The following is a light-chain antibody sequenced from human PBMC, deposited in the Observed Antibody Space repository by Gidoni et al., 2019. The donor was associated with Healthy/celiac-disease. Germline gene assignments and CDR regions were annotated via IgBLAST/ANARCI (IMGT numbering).Light chain of an antibody. J-gene: IGKJ2*01. Sequence: DIQMTQSPSSLSASVGDRVTITCQASQDISNYLNWYQQKPGKAPKLLIYDASNLETGVPSRFSRSGSGTDFTFTISSLQPEDIATYYCQQYDNLPTFGQGTKLEIK. CDR3: QQYDNLPT. CDR1: QDISNY. V-gene: IGKV1-33*01. CDR2: DAS.